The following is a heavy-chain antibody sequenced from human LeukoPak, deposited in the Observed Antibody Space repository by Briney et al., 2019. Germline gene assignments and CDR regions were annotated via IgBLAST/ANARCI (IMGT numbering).Heavy chain of an antibody. CDR3: ASLQPLVIPAAKLGFDY. D-gene: IGHD2-2*01. V-gene: IGHV3-23*01. CDR1: GFTFSNYG. CDR2: VSGSGANT. Sequence: TGGSLRLSCAASGFTFSNYGMGWVRQTPGKVLEWLSRVSGSGANTYYADSLKGRVTISRDNSRDRIYLKMHSLRTDDTDVYYCASLQPLVIPAAKLGFDYWGQGTLVTVSS. J-gene: IGHJ4*02.